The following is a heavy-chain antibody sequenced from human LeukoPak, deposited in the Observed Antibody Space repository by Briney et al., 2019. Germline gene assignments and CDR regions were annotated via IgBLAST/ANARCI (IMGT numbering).Heavy chain of an antibody. V-gene: IGHV3-9*01. Sequence: GGSLRLSCAASGFTFDDYAMHWVRHAPGMGLEWVSGISWNSGSIGYADSVKGRFTIARDNAKNSLYLQMNSLRPEDTALYYCAKGRWLSESPLDYWGQGTLVTVSS. CDR1: GFTFDDYA. J-gene: IGHJ4*02. CDR3: AKGRWLSESPLDY. CDR2: ISWNSGSI. D-gene: IGHD2-15*01.